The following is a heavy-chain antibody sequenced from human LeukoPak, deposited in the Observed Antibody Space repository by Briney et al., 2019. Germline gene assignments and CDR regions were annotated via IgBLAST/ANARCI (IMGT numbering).Heavy chain of an antibody. CDR3: ARDTGGGYSCYDC. V-gene: IGHV3-7*01. J-gene: IGHJ4*02. CDR1: GFTFSSYW. Sequence: GGSLRLSCAASGFTFSSYWMTWIRQATGKGREGVANIKQDGSEKYYVDSVKGRFTISRDNAKNSLYLQMTSLRAEDTGVYYCARDTGGGYSCYDCWGQGTLVTVSS. D-gene: IGHD5-18*01. CDR2: IKQDGSEK.